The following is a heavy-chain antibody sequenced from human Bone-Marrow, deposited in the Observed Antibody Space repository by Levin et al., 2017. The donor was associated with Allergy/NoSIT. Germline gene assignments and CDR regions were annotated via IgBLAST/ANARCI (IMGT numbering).Heavy chain of an antibody. CDR1: GTSINSGSNY. CDR3: ARDLDYYYYMDV. V-gene: IGHV4-61*01. J-gene: IGHJ6*03. CDR2: IDYRGAT. Sequence: SETLSLTCSVSGTSINSGSNYWSWIRQSPGKGLEWIGCIDYRGATKYNPSLRNRVTISADTSKNRFSLSLTSVTAADTAVYFCARDLDYYYYMDVWGKGTTVTVSS.